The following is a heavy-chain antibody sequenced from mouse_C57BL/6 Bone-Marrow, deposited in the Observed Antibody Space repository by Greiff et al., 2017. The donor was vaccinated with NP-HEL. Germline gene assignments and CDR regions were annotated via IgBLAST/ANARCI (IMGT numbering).Heavy chain of an antibody. CDR1: GYSITSDY. D-gene: IGHD2-3*01. CDR3: ARGKRWLEGGYYFDY. J-gene: IGHJ2*01. V-gene: IGHV3-8*01. Sequence: VQLKESGPGLAKPSQTLSLTCSVTGYSITSDYWNWIRKFPGNKLEYMGYISYSGSTYYNPSLNSRISITRDTSKNQYYLQLNSVTTKDTATYYCARGKRWLEGGYYFDYGGQGTTLTVSS. CDR2: ISYSGST.